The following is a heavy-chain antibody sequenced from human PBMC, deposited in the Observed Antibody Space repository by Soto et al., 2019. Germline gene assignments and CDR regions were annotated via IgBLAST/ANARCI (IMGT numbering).Heavy chain of an antibody. V-gene: IGHV3-30*18. CDR1: GFTCSGYG. Sequence: GGSMRLSCGAAGFTCSGYGMHWVRQAPGKGLEWVAVISYDGSNKYYADSVKGRFTISRDNSKNTLYLQMNSLRAEDTAVYYCAKDRPSGSRPYYYGMDVWGQGTTVTVS. CDR3: AKDRPSGSRPYYYGMDV. D-gene: IGHD1-26*01. J-gene: IGHJ6*02. CDR2: ISYDGSNK.